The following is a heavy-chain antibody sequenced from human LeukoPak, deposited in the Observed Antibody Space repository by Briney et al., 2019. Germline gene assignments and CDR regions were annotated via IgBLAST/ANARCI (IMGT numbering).Heavy chain of an antibody. CDR1: GGSISSGSFY. J-gene: IGHJ3*02. CDR2: IYASGST. CDR3: ARRKITGWLQTGGHAFDI. V-gene: IGHV4-61*02. D-gene: IGHD5-24*01. Sequence: SETLSLTCAVSGGSISSGSFYRGWIRQPAGKGLEWIGRIYASGSTDYNPSLKSRVTISVDTSKNQFSLKLSSVTAADTAVYYCARRKITGWLQTGGHAFDIWGQGTMVTVSS.